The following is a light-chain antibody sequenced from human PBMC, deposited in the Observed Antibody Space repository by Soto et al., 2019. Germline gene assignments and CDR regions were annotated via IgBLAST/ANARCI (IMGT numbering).Light chain of an antibody. Sequence: DIVMTQSPDSLAVSLGESSTINCKSSQSFLYSSNNKNYLAWYQQKPGQPPKLLIYWASTRESGVPDRFSGSGSGTDFTLTISSLQAEDVAVYYCKQYYSTPKFGQGTKVDIK. CDR3: KQYYSTPK. J-gene: IGKJ1*01. V-gene: IGKV4-1*01. CDR1: QSFLYSSNNKNY. CDR2: WAS.